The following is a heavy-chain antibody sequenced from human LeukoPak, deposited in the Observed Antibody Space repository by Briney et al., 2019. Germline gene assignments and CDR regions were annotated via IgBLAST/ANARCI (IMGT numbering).Heavy chain of an antibody. CDR3: AGADDFWSGYYRNRFPVY. V-gene: IGHV1-69*13. CDR2: IIPIFGTA. CDR1: GYTFTAYY. D-gene: IGHD3-3*01. Sequence: GASVKVSCKASGYTFTAYYMHWVRQAPGQGLEWMGGIIPIFGTANYAQKFQGRVTITADESTSTAYMELSSLRSEDTAVYYCAGADDFWSGYYRNRFPVYWGQGTLVTVSS. J-gene: IGHJ4*02.